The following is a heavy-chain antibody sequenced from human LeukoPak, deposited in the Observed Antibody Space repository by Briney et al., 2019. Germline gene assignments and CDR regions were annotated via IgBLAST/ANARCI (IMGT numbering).Heavy chain of an antibody. Sequence: PGGSLRLSCTASGFTFGDYAMSWVRQAPGKGLEWVGFIRSKAYGGTTEYAASVKGRFTISRDDSKSIAYLQMNSLKTEGTAVYYCTKGDSSSWYDPLDYWGQGTLVTVSS. CDR2: IRSKAYGGTT. CDR3: TKGDSSSWYDPLDY. D-gene: IGHD6-13*01. CDR1: GFTFGDYA. V-gene: IGHV3-49*04. J-gene: IGHJ4*02.